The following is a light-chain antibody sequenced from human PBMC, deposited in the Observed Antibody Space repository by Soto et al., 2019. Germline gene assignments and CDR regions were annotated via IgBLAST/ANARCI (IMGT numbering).Light chain of an antibody. V-gene: IGKV2-30*01. CDR3: QQYYSSPPT. CDR2: MVS. CDR1: QSLVASNGITY. J-gene: IGKJ1*01. Sequence: DVVMTQSPLSLSVTPGQPASISCRSSQSLVASNGITYFFWFHQRPGQSPRRLIYMVSNRDSGVPDRFSGSGSGTDFTLKITRVEADDVGVYYCQQYYSSPPTFGQGTKVEIK.